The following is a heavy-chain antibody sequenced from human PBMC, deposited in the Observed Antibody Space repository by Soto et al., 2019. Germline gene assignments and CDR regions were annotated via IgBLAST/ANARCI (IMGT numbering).Heavy chain of an antibody. D-gene: IGHD3-9*01. J-gene: IGHJ6*02. CDR3: VKLLRSWYGHNALDV. CDR2: ISGGGGSS. V-gene: IGHV3-23*01. CDR1: GLTFSDYA. Sequence: GGSLRLSCTASGLTFSDYAMSWVRQAPGKGLEFVSFISGGGGSSYSADSVKGRFTVSRDNLKNTLSLQMNSLRVEDTAVYYCVKLLRSWYGHNALDVWGQGTTVTVSS.